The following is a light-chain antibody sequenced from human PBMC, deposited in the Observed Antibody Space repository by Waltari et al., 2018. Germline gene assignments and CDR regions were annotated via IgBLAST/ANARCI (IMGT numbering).Light chain of an antibody. CDR3: QQRDSWWT. V-gene: IGKV3-11*01. CDR2: DAS. Sequence: EIVLTQSPATLSLSPGERATLSCRASQSISSYLAWYQQKPGQAPRLLIYDASNRATGIPARFSGGWSGTDFTLTISSLEPEDFAVYYCQQRDSWWTFGQGTKVEIK. J-gene: IGKJ1*01. CDR1: QSISSY.